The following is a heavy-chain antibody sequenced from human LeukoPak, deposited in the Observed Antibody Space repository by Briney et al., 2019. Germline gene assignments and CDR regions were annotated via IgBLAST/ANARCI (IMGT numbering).Heavy chain of an antibody. CDR1: GGSISNYY. J-gene: IGHJ4*02. CDR2: IYYNGDT. CDR3: AMAPSAYGDPPFYFDY. D-gene: IGHD4-17*01. Sequence: PSETLSLTCTVSGGSISNYYWSWIRQPPGKGLEWIGYIYYNGDTNYNPSLKSRVTISVDTSKNQFSLKLSSVTAADTAVYYCAMAPSAYGDPPFYFDYWGQGTLVTVSS. V-gene: IGHV4-59*08.